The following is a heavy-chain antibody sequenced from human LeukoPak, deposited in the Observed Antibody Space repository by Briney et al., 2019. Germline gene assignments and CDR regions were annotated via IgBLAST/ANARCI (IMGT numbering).Heavy chain of an antibody. CDR1: GGSFSGYY. CDR2: INHSGST. Sequence: SETLSLTCAVYGGSFSGYYWSWIRQPPGKGLEWIGEINHSGSTNYNPSLKSRVTISVDTSKNQFSLKLSSVTAADTAVYYCARDKLRLGELSLDHWGQGTLVTVSS. D-gene: IGHD3-16*02. CDR3: ARDKLRLGELSLDH. V-gene: IGHV4-34*01. J-gene: IGHJ4*02.